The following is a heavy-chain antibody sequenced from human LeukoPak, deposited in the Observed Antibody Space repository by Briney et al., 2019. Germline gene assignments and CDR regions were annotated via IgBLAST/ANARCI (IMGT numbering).Heavy chain of an antibody. V-gene: IGHV1-46*01. CDR3: ARVGDLLLWFGGFDY. CDR1: GYTFTGYY. J-gene: IGHJ4*02. Sequence: ASVKVSCKASGYTFTGYYMHWVRQAPGQGLEWMGIINPSGGSTSYAQKFQGRVTMTRDTSTSTVYMELSSLRSEDTAVYYCARVGDLLLWFGGFDYWGQGTLVTVSS. D-gene: IGHD3-10*01. CDR2: INPSGGST.